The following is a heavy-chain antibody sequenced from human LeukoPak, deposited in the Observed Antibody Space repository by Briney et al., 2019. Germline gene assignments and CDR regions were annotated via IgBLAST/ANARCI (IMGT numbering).Heavy chain of an antibody. CDR1: GFTFSSYA. D-gene: IGHD6-13*01. CDR2: ISGSGTST. Sequence: GGSLRLSCAASGFTFSSYAMSWVRQAPGKGLEWVSGISGSGTSTYYADSVKGRFTISRDNSKNTLYLQMNSLRAEDTVVYYCAKDGSSSWSNFDYWGQGTLVTVSS. CDR3: AKDGSSSWSNFDY. V-gene: IGHV3-23*01. J-gene: IGHJ4*02.